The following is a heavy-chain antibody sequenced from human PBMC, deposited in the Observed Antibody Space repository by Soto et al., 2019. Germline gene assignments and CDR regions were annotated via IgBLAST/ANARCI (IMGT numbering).Heavy chain of an antibody. V-gene: IGHV3-21*01. CDR3: ARDTLYGFSIDS. Sequence: GGSLRLSCAASGFTFSSYSMNWVRQAPGKGLEWVSSISSSSGYIYYADSVKGRFTISRDNAKNSLYLQMNSLRAEDTAVYYCARDTLYGFSIDSWGQGTLVTVSS. CDR2: ISSSSGYI. D-gene: IGHD4-17*01. CDR1: GFTFSSYS. J-gene: IGHJ4*02.